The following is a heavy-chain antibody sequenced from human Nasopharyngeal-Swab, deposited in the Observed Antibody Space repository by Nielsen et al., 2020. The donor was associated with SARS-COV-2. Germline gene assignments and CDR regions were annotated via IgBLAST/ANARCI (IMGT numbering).Heavy chain of an antibody. CDR3: ARQRNHVFDI. J-gene: IGHJ3*02. Sequence: CQAPGKGVEWFGSICSGGTTYYNASLKSRVTISVDTSKSQFSLKLPSVTAADTAMYYCARQRNHVFDIWGQGTMVTVSS. CDR2: ICSGGTT. V-gene: IGHV4-39*01.